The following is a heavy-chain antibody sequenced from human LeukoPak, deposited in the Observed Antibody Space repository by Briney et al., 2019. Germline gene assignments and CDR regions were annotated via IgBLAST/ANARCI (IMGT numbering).Heavy chain of an antibody. CDR1: GYSISSGYY. D-gene: IGHD6-19*01. J-gene: IGHJ4*02. CDR3: ARKGVAVASFDY. CDR2: IYHSGST. V-gene: IGHV4-38-2*01. Sequence: SETLSLTCAVSGYSISSGYYWGWIRQPPGKGLEWIGSIYHSGSTYYNPSLKSRVTISVDTSKNQFSLKLSAVTAADTAVYYCARKGVAVASFDYWGQGTLVTVSS.